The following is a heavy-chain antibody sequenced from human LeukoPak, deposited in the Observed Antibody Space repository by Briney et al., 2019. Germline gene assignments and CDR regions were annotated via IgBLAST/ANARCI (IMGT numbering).Heavy chain of an antibody. CDR3: ARGLRYFDWSGRFDY. CDR1: GFTFSSYS. D-gene: IGHD3-9*01. J-gene: IGHJ4*02. CDR2: ISSSSSYI. V-gene: IGHV3-21*01. Sequence: KSGGSLRLSCAASGFTFSSYSMNWDRQAPGKGLEWVSSISSSSSYIYYADSVKGRFTISRDNAKNSLYLQMNSLRAEDTAVYYCARGLRYFDWSGRFDYWGQGTLVTVSS.